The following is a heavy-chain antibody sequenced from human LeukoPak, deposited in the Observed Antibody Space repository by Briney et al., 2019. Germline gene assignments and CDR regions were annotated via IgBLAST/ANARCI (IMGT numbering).Heavy chain of an antibody. V-gene: IGHV4-39*07. CDR2: IYYSGST. D-gene: IGHD6-13*01. CDR3: ARVRQQLVPNWFDP. CDR1: GFTFSTYS. Sequence: GSLRLSCAASGFTFSTYSMNWVRQPPGKGLEWIGSIYYSGSTYYNPSLKSRVTISVDTSKNQFSLKLSSVTAADTAVYYCARVRQQLVPNWFDPWGQGTLVTVSS. J-gene: IGHJ5*02.